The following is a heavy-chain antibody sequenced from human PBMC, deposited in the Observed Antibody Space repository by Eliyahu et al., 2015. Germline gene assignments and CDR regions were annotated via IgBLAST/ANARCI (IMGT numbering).Heavy chain of an antibody. J-gene: IGHJ6*02. Sequence: EVKKPGSSVKASCKASGGTFSSYAISWVRQAPGQGLEWMGGIIPIFGTANYAQKFQGRVTITADKSTSTAYMELSSLRSEDTAVYYCASNPLSALYYYDSSGYPPHYYYGMDVWGQGTTVTVSS. CDR1: GGTFSSYA. CDR2: IIPIFGTA. V-gene: IGHV1-69*06. D-gene: IGHD3-22*01. CDR3: ASNPLSALYYYDSSGYPPHYYYGMDV.